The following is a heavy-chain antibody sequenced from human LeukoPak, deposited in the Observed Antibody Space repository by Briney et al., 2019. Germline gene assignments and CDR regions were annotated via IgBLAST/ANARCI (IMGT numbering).Heavy chain of an antibody. D-gene: IGHD6-19*01. Sequence: ASVKVSCKASGYTFTSYGISWVRQAPGQGLEWMGWISAYNGNTNYAQKLQGRVTMTTDTSTGTAYMELRSLRSDDTAVYYCARDVEAVAGTPYYYYGMDVWGQGTTVTVSS. V-gene: IGHV1-18*01. CDR2: ISAYNGNT. J-gene: IGHJ6*02. CDR3: ARDVEAVAGTPYYYYGMDV. CDR1: GYTFTSYG.